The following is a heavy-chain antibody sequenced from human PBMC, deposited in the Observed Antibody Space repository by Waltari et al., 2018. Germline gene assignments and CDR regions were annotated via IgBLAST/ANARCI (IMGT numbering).Heavy chain of an antibody. CDR3: ARDRVVPAATNWWFDY. CDR1: GGSISSSSYY. CDR2: IYYSGST. J-gene: IGHJ4*02. V-gene: IGHV4-39*07. Sequence: QLQLQESGPGLVKPSETLSLTCTVSGGSISSSSYYWGWIRQPPGKGLEWIGSIYYSGSTYYNPALKSRVTIAVDTSKNQFSLKLSAVTAADTAVYYCARDRVVPAATNWWFDYWGQGTLVTVSS. D-gene: IGHD2-2*01.